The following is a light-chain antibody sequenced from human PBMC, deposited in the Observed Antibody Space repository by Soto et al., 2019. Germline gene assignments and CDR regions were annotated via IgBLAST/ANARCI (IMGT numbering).Light chain of an antibody. CDR2: DDS. CDR3: AAWDDSLNGPV. J-gene: IGLJ3*02. CDR1: NIESKS. V-gene: IGLV3-21*02. Sequence: SYELTQPPSVSVAPGQTATITCGGNNIESKSVHWYQQTPGQAPVLVVYDDSDRPSGIPERFSGSYSGNTATLTISRVEAGDEADYYCAAWDDSLNGPVFGGGTKLTVL.